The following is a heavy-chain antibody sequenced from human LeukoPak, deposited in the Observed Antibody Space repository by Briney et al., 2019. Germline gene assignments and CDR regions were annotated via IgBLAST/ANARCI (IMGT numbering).Heavy chain of an antibody. V-gene: IGHV3-30*03. CDR1: GFTFSSYG. D-gene: IGHD3-9*01. CDR3: ARGTLPLFDWDPYYFDY. Sequence: PGGSLRLSCAASGFTFSSYGMHWVRQAPGKGLEWVAVISYDGSNKYYADSVKGRFTISRDNSKNTLYLQMNSLRAEDTAVYYCARGTLPLFDWDPYYFDYWGQGTLVTVSS. CDR2: ISYDGSNK. J-gene: IGHJ4*02.